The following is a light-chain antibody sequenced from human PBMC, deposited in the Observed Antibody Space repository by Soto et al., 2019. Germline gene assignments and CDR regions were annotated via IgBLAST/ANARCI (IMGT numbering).Light chain of an antibody. CDR1: QSVRNY. J-gene: IGKJ4*01. CDR3: LQRSKWPLT. V-gene: IGKV3-11*01. Sequence: IVLTQSPATLSLSPGAGATLSCRASQSVRNYLAWYQQRPGQAPRLLIYDTSNRAPGIPARFSGSGSGTAFTLTISSLEPEDFAVYYCLQRSKWPLTFGGGTKVEI. CDR2: DTS.